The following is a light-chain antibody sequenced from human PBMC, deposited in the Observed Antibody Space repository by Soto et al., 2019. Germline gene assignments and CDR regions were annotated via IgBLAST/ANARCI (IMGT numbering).Light chain of an antibody. CDR3: SSYAGSTNLV. CDR2: EVT. J-gene: IGLJ2*01. CDR1: SSDVGGYNY. V-gene: IGLV2-8*01. Sequence: QSALTQPPSASGSPGQSVTISCTGTSSDVGGYNYVSWYQQHPGKAPKLVIFEVTQRPSGVPDRFSGSKSGNTASLTVSGLQAEDEADYYCSSYAGSTNLVVGGGTKVTV.